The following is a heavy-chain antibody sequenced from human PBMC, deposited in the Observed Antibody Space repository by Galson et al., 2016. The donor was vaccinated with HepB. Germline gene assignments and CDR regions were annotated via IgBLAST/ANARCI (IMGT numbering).Heavy chain of an antibody. CDR2: ISGSSEAI. CDR3: ATRLRAPAN. Sequence: SLRLSCAASGFTFGTYAMSWVRQAPGKGLEWVSGISGSSEAIYYADSVKSRFTISRDNSKNALYLQMNSLRAEVTAVYYCATRLRAPANWGQGAQVTVSS. D-gene: IGHD3-16*01. CDR1: GFTFGTYA. V-gene: IGHV3-23*01. J-gene: IGHJ4*02.